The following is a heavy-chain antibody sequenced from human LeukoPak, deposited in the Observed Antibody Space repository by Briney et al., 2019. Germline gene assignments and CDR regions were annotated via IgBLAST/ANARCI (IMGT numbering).Heavy chain of an antibody. CDR2: IYSGGST. V-gene: IGHV3-66*02. CDR1: GFTVSSNY. J-gene: IGHJ3*02. D-gene: IGHD2-2*03. CDR3: ARDGYCSSTSCYDAFDI. Sequence: GGSLRLSCAASGFTVSSNYMSWVRQAPGKGLEWVSVIYSGGSTYYADSVKGRFTISRDNSKNTLYLQKNSLRAEDTAVYYCARDGYCSSTSCYDAFDIWGQGTMVTVSS.